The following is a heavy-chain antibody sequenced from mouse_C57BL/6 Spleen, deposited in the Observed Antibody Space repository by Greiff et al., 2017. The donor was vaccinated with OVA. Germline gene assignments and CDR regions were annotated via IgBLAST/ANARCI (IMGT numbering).Heavy chain of an antibody. CDR1: GYTFTDYY. Sequence: VQLKESGPVLVKPGASVKMSCKASGYTFTDYYMNWVKQSHGKSLEWIGVINPYNGGTSYNQKFKGKATLTVDKPSSTAYMELNSLTSEDSAVYYCARKYYYAMDYWGQGTSVTVSS. V-gene: IGHV1-19*01. J-gene: IGHJ4*01. CDR3: ARKYYYAMDY. CDR2: INPYNGGT.